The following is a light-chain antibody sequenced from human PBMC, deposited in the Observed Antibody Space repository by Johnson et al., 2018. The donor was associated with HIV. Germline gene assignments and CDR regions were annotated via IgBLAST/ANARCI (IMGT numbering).Light chain of an antibody. Sequence: QSVLTQPPSLSAAPGQKVTISCSGSSSDMGNYAVSWYQQLPGTAPKLLIYENNKRPSGIPDRFSGSKSGTSATLGITGLQTGDEADYYCGTWDSSLSASYVFGTGTKVTVL. CDR3: GTWDSSLSASYV. J-gene: IGLJ1*01. CDR1: SSDMGNYA. V-gene: IGLV1-51*02. CDR2: ENN.